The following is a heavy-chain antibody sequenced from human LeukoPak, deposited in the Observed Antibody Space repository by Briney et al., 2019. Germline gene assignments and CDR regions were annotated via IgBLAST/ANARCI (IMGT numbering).Heavy chain of an antibody. CDR1: GFTFSSYS. J-gene: IGHJ4*02. Sequence: GGSLRLSCAASGFTFSSYSMNLVRQAPGKGLEWVSSISSSSSYIYYADSVKGRFTISRDNAKNSLYLQMNSLRAEDTAVYYCARDLGATHYFDYWGQGTLVTVSS. V-gene: IGHV3-21*01. CDR3: ARDLGATHYFDY. CDR2: ISSSSSYI. D-gene: IGHD1-26*01.